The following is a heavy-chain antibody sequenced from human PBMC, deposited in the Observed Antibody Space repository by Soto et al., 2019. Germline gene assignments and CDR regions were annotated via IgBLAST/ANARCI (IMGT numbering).Heavy chain of an antibody. V-gene: IGHV3-23*01. CDR2: ISGSGGST. Sequence: PGGSLRLSCAASGFTFSSYAMSWVRQAPGKGLEWVSAISGSGGSTYYADSVKGRFTISRDNSKNTLYLQMNSLRAEDTAVYYCAKGPGPHIVVVIYYFDYWGQGTLVTVSS. CDR3: AKGPGPHIVVVIYYFDY. CDR1: GFTFSSYA. D-gene: IGHD2-21*01. J-gene: IGHJ4*02.